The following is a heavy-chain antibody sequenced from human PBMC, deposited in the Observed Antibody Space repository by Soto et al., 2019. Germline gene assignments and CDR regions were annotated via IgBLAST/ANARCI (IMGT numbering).Heavy chain of an antibody. CDR2: MNPNSGNT. D-gene: IGHD2-8*01. J-gene: IGHJ5*02. CDR3: ARSEEMLNWFDP. Sequence: GASVKVSCKASGYTLTSYGISWVRQATGQGLEWMGWMNPNSGNTGYAQKFQGRVTMTRNTSISTAYMELSSLRSEDTAVYYCARSEEMLNWFDPWGQGTLVTVSS. CDR1: GYTLTSYG. V-gene: IGHV1-8*02.